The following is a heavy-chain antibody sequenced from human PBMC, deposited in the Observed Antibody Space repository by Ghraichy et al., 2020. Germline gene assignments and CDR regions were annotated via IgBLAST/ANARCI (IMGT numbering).Heavy chain of an antibody. D-gene: IGHD1-14*01. V-gene: IGHV3-21*01. Sequence: GSLRLSCAASGFTFNSYGMNWVRQAPGKGLEWVSSISSSSNYIYYADSVKGRFTISRDNAKNSLYLQMSSLRAEDTAVYYCARFSLELSAAGTDFDYWGQGTLVTVSS. CDR3: ARFSLELSAAGTDFDY. CDR2: ISSSSNYI. J-gene: IGHJ4*02. CDR1: GFTFNSYG.